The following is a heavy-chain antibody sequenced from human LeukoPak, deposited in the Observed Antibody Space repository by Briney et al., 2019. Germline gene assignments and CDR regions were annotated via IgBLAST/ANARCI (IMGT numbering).Heavy chain of an antibody. V-gene: IGHV2-5*08. CDR3: ARYLHYGDYAHGSAGDWYFDL. D-gene: IGHD4-17*01. CDR1: GFSLSTSGMC. Sequence: SGPALVKPTQTLTLTYTFSGFSLSTSGMCVSWIRQPPGKALEWLALIYWDDDKRYNPSLKSRLTITKDTSKNQVVLTMTNMDPVDTATYYCARYLHYGDYAHGSAGDWYFDLWGRGTLVTVSS. J-gene: IGHJ2*01. CDR2: IYWDDDK.